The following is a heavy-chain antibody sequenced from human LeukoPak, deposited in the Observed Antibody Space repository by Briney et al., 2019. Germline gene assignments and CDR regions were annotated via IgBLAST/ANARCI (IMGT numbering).Heavy chain of an antibody. CDR2: ISYSGDT. CDR1: GGSINAYY. V-gene: IGHV4-59*08. Sequence: SETLSLTCTVSGGSINAYYWSWIRQPPGKGLEWIGYISYSGDTNYNPSPKSRVTISVDTSRNQFSLRPSSATATDTAVYYCARHLKKNGYNYYFDYWGQGTLVTVSS. D-gene: IGHD5-24*01. J-gene: IGHJ4*02. CDR3: ARHLKKNGYNYYFDY.